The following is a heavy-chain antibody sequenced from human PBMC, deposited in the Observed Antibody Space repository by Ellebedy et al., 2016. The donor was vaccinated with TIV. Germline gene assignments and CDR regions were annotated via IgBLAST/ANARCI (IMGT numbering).Heavy chain of an antibody. V-gene: IGHV4-59*01. CDR3: ARDRGTIVRGVSYYNGLDV. Sequence: SETLSLTCTVSGDSISGDFWTRIRQSPGRPMEYIGYIHYSGSTNYNPSLKSRVTISLDTSKNQFSLNLKSVTFADTAVYYCARDRGTIVRGVSYYNGLDVWGQGTTVTVSS. D-gene: IGHD3-10*01. J-gene: IGHJ6*02. CDR2: IHYSGST. CDR1: GDSISGDF.